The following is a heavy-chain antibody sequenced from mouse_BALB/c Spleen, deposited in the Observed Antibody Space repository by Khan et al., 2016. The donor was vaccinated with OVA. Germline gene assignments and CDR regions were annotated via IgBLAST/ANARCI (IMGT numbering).Heavy chain of an antibody. J-gene: IGHJ2*01. CDR3: ARTGRIKY. CDR1: GYSITSGYG. D-gene: IGHD1-1*01. V-gene: IGHV3-2*02. CDR2: ISYSGST. Sequence: EVQLLETGPGLVKPSQSLSLTCTVTGYSITSGYGWNWIRQFPGNKLEWMGYISYSGSTNYNPSLKSRISITRDTSKNQFFLQLNSVTTEDTATXYCARTGRIKYWGQGTTLTVSS.